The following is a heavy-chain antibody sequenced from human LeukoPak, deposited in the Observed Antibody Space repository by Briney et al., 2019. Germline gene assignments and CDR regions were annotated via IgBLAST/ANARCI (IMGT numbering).Heavy chain of an antibody. CDR3: AVGSGYDSPSDY. V-gene: IGHV1-18*01. D-gene: IGHD5-12*01. Sequence: ASVKVSCKASGYTLTSYGISWVRQAPGQGLEWMGWISAYNGNTNYAQKVQGRVTMTTDTSTSTAYMELRSLRSDDTAVYYCAVGSGYDSPSDYWGQGTLVTVSS. J-gene: IGHJ4*02. CDR1: GYTLTSYG. CDR2: ISAYNGNT.